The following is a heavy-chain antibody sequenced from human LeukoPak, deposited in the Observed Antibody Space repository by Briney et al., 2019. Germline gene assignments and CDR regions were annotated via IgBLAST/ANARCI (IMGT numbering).Heavy chain of an antibody. CDR2: IYSGGST. J-gene: IGHJ4*02. D-gene: IGHD3-3*01. CDR3: ARDRGYDFWSGYSAVGSFDY. CDR1: GFTVSSNY. V-gene: IGHV3-66*01. Sequence: GGSLRLSCAASGFTVSSNYMSWVRQAPGKGLEWVSVIYSGGSTYYADSVKGRFTISRDNSKNTLYLQMNSLRAEDTAVYYCARDRGYDFWSGYSAVGSFDYWGQGTLVTVSS.